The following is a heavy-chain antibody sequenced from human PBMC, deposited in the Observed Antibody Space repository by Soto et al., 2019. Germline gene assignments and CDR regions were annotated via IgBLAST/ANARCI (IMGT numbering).Heavy chain of an antibody. J-gene: IGHJ6*02. CDR2: ISSRDSTI. CDR1: GFSFSDYY. V-gene: IGHV3-11*01. D-gene: IGHD6-6*01. CDR3: ARGIYSSSSVFSAYYYGMDV. Sequence: GGSLRLSCAASGFSFSDYYMSWIRQAPGKGLEWVSHISSRDSTIYYADSVKGRFTISRDNTKNSLYLQMNSLRAEDTAVYYCARGIYSSSSVFSAYYYGMDVWGQGTTVTVSS.